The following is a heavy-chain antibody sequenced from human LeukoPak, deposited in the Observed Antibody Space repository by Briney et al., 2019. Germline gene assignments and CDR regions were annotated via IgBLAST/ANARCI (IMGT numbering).Heavy chain of an antibody. V-gene: IGHV1-8*03. J-gene: IGHJ5*02. Sequence: ASVKVSCKTSGYTFTSFDINWVRHTTGHGPEWMGWVNCDNENTRYARKFQGRVAITRDTSTRTVYLELNNLSSGDTAMYYCTSGPFLNGNAYNWFDPWGQGTLVTVSS. CDR3: TSGPFLNGNAYNWFDP. CDR2: VNCDNENT. D-gene: IGHD1-20*01. CDR1: GYTFTSFD.